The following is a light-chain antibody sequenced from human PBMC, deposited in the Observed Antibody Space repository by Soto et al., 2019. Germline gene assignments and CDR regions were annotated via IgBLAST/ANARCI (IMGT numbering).Light chain of an antibody. V-gene: IGKV1-5*03. CDR3: PDYNSYSEA. J-gene: IGKJ1*01. Sequence: DIHMTQSPSTLSGSVGDRVTITCRASQPISSWLAWYQQTPGKTPKLLIYKASTFKSGVPSRFSCSRSGSSLTLTIRTLQYDDFETYYCPDYNSYSEALGQGTEVAIK. CDR2: KAS. CDR1: QPISSW.